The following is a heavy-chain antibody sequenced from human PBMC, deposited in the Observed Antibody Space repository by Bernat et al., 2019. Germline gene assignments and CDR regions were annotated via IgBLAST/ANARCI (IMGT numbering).Heavy chain of an antibody. V-gene: IGHV4-4*02. CDR1: GGPLRSSYR. CDR3: ASGQRTIFGPVYAFDI. D-gene: IGHD3-3*01. J-gene: IGHJ3*02. Sequence: VQLQESGPGLVKPLGAPSLTCAVSGGPLRSSYRRCWVRPPPGKGLEGIWEIYLRGSTNYNPSLKSRVTISVDKSKNQFSLKLSSVTAADTAVYYCASGQRTIFGPVYAFDIWGQGTMVTVSS. CDR2: IYLRGST.